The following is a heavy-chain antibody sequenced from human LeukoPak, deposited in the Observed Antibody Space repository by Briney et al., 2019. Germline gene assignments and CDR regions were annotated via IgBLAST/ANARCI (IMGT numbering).Heavy chain of an antibody. J-gene: IGHJ4*02. CDR1: GYTFTGYY. D-gene: IGHD6-13*01. Sequence: ASVKVSCKASGYTFTGYYTHWVRQAPGQGLEWMGWINPNSGGTNYAQKFQGRVTMTRDTSISTAYMELSRLRSDDTAVYYCARGIAAAGIVYYWGQRTLVTVSS. CDR2: INPNSGGT. CDR3: ARGIAAAGIVYY. V-gene: IGHV1-2*02.